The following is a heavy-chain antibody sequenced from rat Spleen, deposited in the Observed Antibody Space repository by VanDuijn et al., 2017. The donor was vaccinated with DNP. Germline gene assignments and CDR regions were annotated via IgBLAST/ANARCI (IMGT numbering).Heavy chain of an antibody. CDR3: ARHDHLYAMDA. CDR2: ISYDGDST. Sequence: EVQLVESGGGLVQPGRSLKLSCAASGFTFSDYYMAWVRQAPTKGLEWVAYISYDGDSTYYGDSVKGRFTISRDNAKSTLYLQMNSLRSEDMATYYCARHDHLYAMDAWGQGTSVTVSS. CDR1: GFTFSDYY. J-gene: IGHJ4*01. V-gene: IGHV5-22*01.